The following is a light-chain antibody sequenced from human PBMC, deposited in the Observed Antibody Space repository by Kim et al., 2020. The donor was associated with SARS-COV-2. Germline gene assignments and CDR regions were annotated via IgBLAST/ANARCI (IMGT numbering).Light chain of an antibody. J-gene: IGKJ1*01. CDR2: DAS. CDR3: QQYNSFSPT. CDR1: QSISGS. V-gene: IGKV1-5*01. Sequence: ASVGDRVTITCRASQSISGSLAWDQQKPGKAPKVLISDASNLESGVPSRFSGSGSGTEFTLTISSLQTDDCATYYCQQYNSFSPTFGQGTKVDIK.